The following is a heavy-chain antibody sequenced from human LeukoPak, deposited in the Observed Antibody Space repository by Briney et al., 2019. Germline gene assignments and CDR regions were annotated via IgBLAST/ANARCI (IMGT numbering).Heavy chain of an antibody. J-gene: IGHJ3*02. Sequence: SVKVSCKASGGTFSSYAISWVRQAPGQGPEWMGGIIPIFGTANYAQKFQGRVTITADESTSTAYMELSSLRSEDTAVYYCARSLDFSDAFDIWGQGTMVTVSS. V-gene: IGHV1-69*13. D-gene: IGHD3-3*01. CDR2: IIPIFGTA. CDR3: ARSLDFSDAFDI. CDR1: GGTFSSYA.